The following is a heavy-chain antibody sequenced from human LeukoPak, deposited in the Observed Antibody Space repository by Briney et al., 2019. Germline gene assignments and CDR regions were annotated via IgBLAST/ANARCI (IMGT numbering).Heavy chain of an antibody. CDR3: ARSLYGHYFDY. V-gene: IGHV4-59*11. Sequence: SETLSLTCTVPGGSISSHYWSWIRQPPRKGLEWIGSIYSSGSTKYNPSLESRVTISADTSKNQFSLKVSSVTAADTAVYYCARSLYGHYFDYWGQGTLVTVSS. D-gene: IGHD3-10*01. J-gene: IGHJ4*02. CDR2: IYSSGST. CDR1: GGSISSHY.